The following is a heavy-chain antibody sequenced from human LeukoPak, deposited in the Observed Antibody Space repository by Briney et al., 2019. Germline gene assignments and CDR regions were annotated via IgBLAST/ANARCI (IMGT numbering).Heavy chain of an antibody. J-gene: IGHJ3*02. CDR1: GFTFSSYA. CDR3: VRDTVFDAFEI. D-gene: IGHD4-17*01. Sequence: GGSLRLSCAASGFTFSSYAMSWVRQAPGKGLEWVSAISGSGGSTYYADSVKGRFTISRDNTKSTLYLQMNSLRAEDTAVYYCVRDTVFDAFEIWGQGTMVTVSS. V-gene: IGHV3-23*01. CDR2: ISGSGGST.